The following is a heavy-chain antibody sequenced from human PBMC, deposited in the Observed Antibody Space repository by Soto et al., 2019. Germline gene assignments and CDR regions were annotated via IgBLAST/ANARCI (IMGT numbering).Heavy chain of an antibody. CDR3: ARRRYDMLSGYFHDPFDY. CDR1: GGSMRSSTDY. D-gene: IGHD3-9*01. Sequence: SDTLSLTCAVSGGSMRSSTDYWGWIRQPPGKGLEWIGNIYYSGSTYYNPSLMSRVTVSVDTSKNQFSLKLSSVTAADTAVYFCARRRYDMLSGYFHDPFDYWGQGALVTVSS. CDR2: IYYSGST. V-gene: IGHV4-39*01. J-gene: IGHJ4*02.